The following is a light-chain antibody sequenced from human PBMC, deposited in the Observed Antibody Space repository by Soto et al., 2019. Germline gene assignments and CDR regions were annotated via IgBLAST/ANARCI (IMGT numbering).Light chain of an antibody. CDR1: QSVSSN. CDR3: QQYYNWPPVT. Sequence: EIVMTQSPVTLSVSPGERVTLSCRASQSVSSNLAWYQQKPGQAPSLLIYGAFTRATGIPARFSGTGSGTEFTLTISSLQSEDFAVYYCQQYYNWPPVTFGQGTKVDIK. V-gene: IGKV3-15*01. J-gene: IGKJ1*01. CDR2: GAF.